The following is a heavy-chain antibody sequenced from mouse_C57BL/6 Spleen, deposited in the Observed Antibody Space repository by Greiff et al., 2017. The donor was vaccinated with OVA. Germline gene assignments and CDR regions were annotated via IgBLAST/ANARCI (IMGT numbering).Heavy chain of an antibody. CDR1: GYSITSGYY. D-gene: IGHD2-4*01. J-gene: IGHJ1*03. CDR2: ISYDGSN. Sequence: EVKLMESGPGLVKPSQSLSLTCSVTGYSITSGYYWNWIRQFPGNKLEWMGYISYDGSNNYNPSLKNRISITRDTSKKQFFLKLNAGTTEDTATYYYARGEVDYAWYFDVWGTGTTVTVSS. V-gene: IGHV3-6*01. CDR3: ARGEVDYAWYFDV.